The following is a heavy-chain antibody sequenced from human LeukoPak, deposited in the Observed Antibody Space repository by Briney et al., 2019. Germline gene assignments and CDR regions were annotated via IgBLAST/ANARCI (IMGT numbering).Heavy chain of an antibody. V-gene: IGHV4-34*01. Sequence: GSLRLSCAASGFTFSSYEMNWVRQAPGKGLEWIGEINHSGSTNYNPSLKSRVTISVDTSKNQFSLKLSSVTAADTAVYYCARIGPAAGVPGNWFDPWGQGTLVTVSS. CDR3: ARIGPAAGVPGNWFDP. CDR2: INHSGST. J-gene: IGHJ5*02. CDR1: GFTFSSYE. D-gene: IGHD6-13*01.